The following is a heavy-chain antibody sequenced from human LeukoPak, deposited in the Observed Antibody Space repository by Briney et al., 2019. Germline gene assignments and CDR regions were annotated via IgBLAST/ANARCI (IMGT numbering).Heavy chain of an antibody. CDR3: AREFYYGSGSYFNDY. Sequence: GGSLRLSCAASGFAVGSHYMDWVRQAPGKGLEWVSVISNGGTTYYADSVKGRFTISRDNSKNTLYLQMSSLRAEDAALHYCAREFYYGSGSYFNDYWGQGTLVTVSS. V-gene: IGHV3-53*01. J-gene: IGHJ4*02. CDR2: ISNGGTT. CDR1: GFAVGSHY. D-gene: IGHD3-10*01.